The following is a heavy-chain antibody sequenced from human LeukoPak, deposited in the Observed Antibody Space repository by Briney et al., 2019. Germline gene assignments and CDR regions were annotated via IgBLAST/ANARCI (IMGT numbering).Heavy chain of an antibody. V-gene: IGHV4-30-4*08. CDR1: GGSISSYY. J-gene: IGHJ5*02. D-gene: IGHD2-2*01. CDR2: IYYSGST. CDR3: ARAEGGIDCSSTSCPFDP. Sequence: SETLSLTCTVSGGSISSYYWSWIRQPPGKGLEWIGYIYYSGSTYYNPSLKSRVTISVDTSKNQFSLKLSSVTAADTAVYYCARAEGGIDCSSTSCPFDPWGQGTLVTVSS.